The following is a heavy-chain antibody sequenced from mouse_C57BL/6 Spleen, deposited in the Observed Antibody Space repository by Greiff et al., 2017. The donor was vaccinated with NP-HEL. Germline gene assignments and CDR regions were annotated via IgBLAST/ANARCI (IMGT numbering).Heavy chain of an antibody. CDR3: TSDPVSTTVVATDWYFDV. J-gene: IGHJ1*03. Sequence: EVKLVESGEGLVKPGGSLKLSCAASGFTFSSYAMSWVRQTPEKRLEWVAYISSGGDYIYYADPVKGRFSISRENARNTLYLQMSSLKSEDTAMYYCTSDPVSTTVVATDWYFDVWGTGTTVTVSS. CDR2: ISSGGDYI. D-gene: IGHD1-1*01. CDR1: GFTFSSYA. V-gene: IGHV5-9-1*02.